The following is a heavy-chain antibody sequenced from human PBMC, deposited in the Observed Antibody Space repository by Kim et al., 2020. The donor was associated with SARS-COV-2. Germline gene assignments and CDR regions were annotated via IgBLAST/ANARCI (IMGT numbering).Heavy chain of an antibody. J-gene: IGHJ4*02. CDR3: ARRDSNGYIDY. Sequence: TKYTPDLQSRVTMTTDTPISTAYMELSRLRSDDTAIYYCARRDSNGYIDYWGQGTLVTVSS. V-gene: IGHV1-2*02. D-gene: IGHD3-22*01. CDR2: T.